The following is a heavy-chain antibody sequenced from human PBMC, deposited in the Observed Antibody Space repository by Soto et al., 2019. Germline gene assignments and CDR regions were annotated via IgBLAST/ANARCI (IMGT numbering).Heavy chain of an antibody. CDR3: ARGGSDWGGYAFDI. V-gene: IGHV1-24*01. CDR1: GYTLTELS. Sequence: ASVKVSCKVSGYTLTELSMHWVRQAPGKGLEWMGGFDPEDGETIYAQKFQGRVTMTEDTSTDTAYMELSSLRSEDTAVYYCARGGSDWGGYAFDIWGQGTMVTVSS. CDR2: FDPEDGET. J-gene: IGHJ3*02. D-gene: IGHD1-26*01.